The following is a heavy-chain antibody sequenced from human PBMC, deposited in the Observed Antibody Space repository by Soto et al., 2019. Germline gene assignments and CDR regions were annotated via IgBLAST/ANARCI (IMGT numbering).Heavy chain of an antibody. V-gene: IGHV1-69*01. CDR3: SRVVPAAIDLFGESYYFDY. D-gene: IGHD2-2*02. J-gene: IGHJ4*02. CDR1: GGTFSSYA. CDR2: IIPIFGTA. Sequence: QVQLVQSGAEVKKPGSSVKVSCKASGGTFSSYAISWVRQAPGQGLEWMGGIIPIFGTANYAQKFQGRVTITADESTSTAYIELSSLRSEDTAVYYCSRVVPAAIDLFGESYYFDYLGQGPLVTVSS.